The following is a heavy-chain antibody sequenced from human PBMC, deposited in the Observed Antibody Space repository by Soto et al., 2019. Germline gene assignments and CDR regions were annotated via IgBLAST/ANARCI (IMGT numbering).Heavy chain of an antibody. J-gene: IGHJ6*03. Sequence: PGGSLRLSCSASGFTFNNYGLHWVRQAPGKGLEWVAVISYDGKNKFYVDSAKGRFTISRDNSKNTLYLQMNSLRAEDTAVYYCARDRRAVAATGYYYYYMDVWGKGTTVTVSS. CDR2: ISYDGKNK. D-gene: IGHD6-19*01. CDR1: GFTFNNYG. CDR3: ARDRRAVAATGYYYYYMDV. V-gene: IGHV3-30*03.